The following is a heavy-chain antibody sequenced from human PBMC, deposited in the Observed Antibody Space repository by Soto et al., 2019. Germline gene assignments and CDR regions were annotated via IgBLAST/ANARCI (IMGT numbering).Heavy chain of an antibody. Sequence: QERLVQSGAEVRKPGSSVKVSCKVTGGTSTRYAINWVRQAPGQGLEWMGGIVPRFGTSKYAQKFQARVTITADTSTNIAYMELRSLRSEDTAVYYCNRGSEYDFWSGYLWGQGTLVSVSS. V-gene: IGHV1-69*06. CDR2: IVPRFGTS. J-gene: IGHJ4*02. CDR3: NRGSEYDFWSGYL. D-gene: IGHD3-3*01. CDR1: GGTSTRYA.